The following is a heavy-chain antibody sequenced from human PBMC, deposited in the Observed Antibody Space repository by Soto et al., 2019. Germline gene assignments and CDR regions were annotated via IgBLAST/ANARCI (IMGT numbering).Heavy chain of an antibody. CDR3: ARVWGGAFDI. CDR1: GGSISSYY. CDR2: IYYSGST. Sequence: QVQLQESGPGLVKPSETLSLTCTVSGGSISSYYWSWIRQPPGKGLEWIGYIYYSGSTNYNPSLKSRVTIAVDTSNTPFSLKLSSVTGADTAVYYCARVWGGAFDIWGLGTMVTVSS. J-gene: IGHJ3*02. V-gene: IGHV4-59*01. D-gene: IGHD3-10*01.